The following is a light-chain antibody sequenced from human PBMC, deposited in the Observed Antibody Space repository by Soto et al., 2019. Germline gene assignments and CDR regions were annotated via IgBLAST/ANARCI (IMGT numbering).Light chain of an antibody. CDR2: DAS. V-gene: IGKV3-11*01. Sequence: EIVLTQSPATLSLSPGERATLSCRATQRVSSYLAWYQQKPGQAPRLLIYDASNRATGIPARFSGSGSGTDFTLTISSLEPEDFAVYYCLQYGTFPRTFGQGTKV. CDR1: QRVSSY. J-gene: IGKJ1*01. CDR3: LQYGTFPRT.